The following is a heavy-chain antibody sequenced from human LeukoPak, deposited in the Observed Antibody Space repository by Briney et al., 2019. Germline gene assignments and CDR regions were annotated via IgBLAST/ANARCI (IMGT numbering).Heavy chain of an antibody. Sequence: GGSLRLSCAASGFTFSSYSMNWVRQAPGKGLEWVSSISSSSSYIYYADSVKGRFTISRDNAKNSLYLQMNSLRAADTAVYYCARAGVGATLNFDYWGQGTLVTVSS. D-gene: IGHD1-26*01. CDR2: ISSSSSYI. CDR3: ARAGVGATLNFDY. V-gene: IGHV3-21*01. J-gene: IGHJ4*02. CDR1: GFTFSSYS.